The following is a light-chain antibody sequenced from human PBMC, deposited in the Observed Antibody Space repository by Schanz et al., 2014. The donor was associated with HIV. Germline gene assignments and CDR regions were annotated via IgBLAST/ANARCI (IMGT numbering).Light chain of an antibody. CDR3: HHYGDSRGT. CDR1: QRVSGSY. Sequence: EIVLTQSPGTLSLSPGERATLSCRASQRVSGSYLAWCQQKPGQAPRLLIYGASTRATDVPARFSGSGSGTEFTLTISRLEPDDFAVYYCHHYGDSRGTFGGGTEVDI. J-gene: IGKJ4*02. CDR2: GAS. V-gene: IGKV3-20*01.